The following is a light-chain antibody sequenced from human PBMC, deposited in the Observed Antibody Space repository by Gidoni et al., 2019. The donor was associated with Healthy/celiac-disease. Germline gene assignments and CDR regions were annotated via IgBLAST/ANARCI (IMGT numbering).Light chain of an antibody. CDR3: QQRSNWPRT. J-gene: IGKJ4*01. CDR2: DAS. CDR1: QSVSSY. Sequence: EIVLTHSPATLSLSPGERATLSCRASQSVSSYLAWYQQKPGQAPRLLIYDASNRATGIPARFSGIGSGTDFTLTISSLEPEDFAVYYCQQRSNWPRTFGGGTKVEIK. V-gene: IGKV3-11*01.